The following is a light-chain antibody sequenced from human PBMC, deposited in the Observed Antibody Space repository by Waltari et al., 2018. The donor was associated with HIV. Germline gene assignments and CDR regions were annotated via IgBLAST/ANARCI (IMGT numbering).Light chain of an antibody. J-gene: IGLJ2*01. CDR2: EVT. CDR3: CSYTGSNPFLL. CDR1: SSNVGSYDL. Sequence: QSALTQPASVSGSPGRSITIPCTGTSSNVGSYDLVSWYQQHPGIAPRRLIDEVTQRPSGVSNRVSGSKSGNTASLTISGLQAEDEADYYCCSYTGSNPFLLFGGGTKLTVL. V-gene: IGLV2-23*02.